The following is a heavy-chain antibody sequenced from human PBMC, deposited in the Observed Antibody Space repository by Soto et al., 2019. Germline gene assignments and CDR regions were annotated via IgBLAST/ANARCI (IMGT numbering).Heavy chain of an antibody. CDR1: GFIFKMYW. Sequence: SCAASGFIFKMYWMHWVRQSPGKGLVWVSRIYNDGTYSDYADSVRGRFTISRDNVNDTLYLQMNNLRAEDSGLYYCTRGPRPISTGTGAYWGQGTQVTVSS. CDR2: IYNDGTYS. V-gene: IGHV3-74*01. CDR3: TRGPRPISTGTGAY. D-gene: IGHD3-10*01. J-gene: IGHJ4*02.